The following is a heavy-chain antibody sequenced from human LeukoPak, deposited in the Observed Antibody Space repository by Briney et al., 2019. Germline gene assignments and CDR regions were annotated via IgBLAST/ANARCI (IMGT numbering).Heavy chain of an antibody. CDR1: GGSISSSSYY. D-gene: IGHD2-21*01. Sequence: PSETLSLTCTVSGGSISSSSYYWGWIRQPPGKGLGWIGSIYYSGSTYYNPSLKSRVTISVDTSKNQFSLKLSSVTAADTAVYYCSGIPVLPKHQRPRNYYYYYMDVWGKGTTVTVSS. J-gene: IGHJ6*03. CDR2: IYYSGST. CDR3: SGIPVLPKHQRPRNYYYYYMDV. V-gene: IGHV4-39*07.